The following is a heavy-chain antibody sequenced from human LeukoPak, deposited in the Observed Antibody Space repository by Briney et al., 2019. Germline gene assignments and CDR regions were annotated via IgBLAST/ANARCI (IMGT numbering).Heavy chain of an antibody. V-gene: IGHV4-59*01. J-gene: IGHJ4*02. CDR2: IHYDVTT. D-gene: IGHD4-17*01. CDR3: LIDKGDVTRPSSERFDY. Sequence: KTSETLSLTCTLSGGSINSYYWSWIRQPPGKGLEGIGYIHYDVTTNYNPSLESRVAISVDTSNNQFSLRLSSVTAADTAVYYCLIDKGDVTRPSSERFDYWGQGILVTVSS. CDR1: GGSINSYY.